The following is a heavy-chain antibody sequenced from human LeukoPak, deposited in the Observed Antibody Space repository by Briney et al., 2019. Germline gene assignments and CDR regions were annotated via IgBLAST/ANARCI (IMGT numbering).Heavy chain of an antibody. CDR3: AKVVGLSAEYFHH. D-gene: IGHD2/OR15-2a*01. CDR2: ISGSGGST. CDR1: GFTFSSYA. V-gene: IGHV3-23*01. J-gene: IGHJ1*01. Sequence: GGSLRLSCAASGFTFSSYAMSWVRQAPGKGLEWVSAISGSGGSTYYADSVKGRFTTSRDNSKNTVYLQMNSLRAEDTAVYYCAKVVGLSAEYFHHWGQGTLVTVSS.